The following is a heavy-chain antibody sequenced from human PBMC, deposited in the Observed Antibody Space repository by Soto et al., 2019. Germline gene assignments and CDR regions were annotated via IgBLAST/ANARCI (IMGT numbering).Heavy chain of an antibody. CDR1: GDSVSSNSAL. CDR2: TYYRSKWNS. CDR3: VSSSSPYYFDF. J-gene: IGHJ4*02. V-gene: IGHV6-1*01. Sequence: TLSLTCAISGDSVSSNSALWNWIRQSPSRGLEWLGRTYYRSKWNSDYAVSVKSRIAINADTSKNVFSLQLNSVTPEDTAVYYCVSSSSPYYFDFWGQGALVTVSS. D-gene: IGHD6-6*01.